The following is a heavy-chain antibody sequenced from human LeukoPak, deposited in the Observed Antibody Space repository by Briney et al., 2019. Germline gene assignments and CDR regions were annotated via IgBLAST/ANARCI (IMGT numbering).Heavy chain of an antibody. CDR2: INHSGST. V-gene: IGHV4-34*01. Sequence: SETLSLTCAVYGGPFSGYYWSWIRQPPGKGLEWIGEINHSGSTNYNPSLKSRVTISVDTSKNQFSLKLSSVTAADTAVYYCARAERIAAHYWGQGTLVTVSS. J-gene: IGHJ4*02. CDR1: GGPFSGYY. D-gene: IGHD6-6*01. CDR3: ARAERIAAHY.